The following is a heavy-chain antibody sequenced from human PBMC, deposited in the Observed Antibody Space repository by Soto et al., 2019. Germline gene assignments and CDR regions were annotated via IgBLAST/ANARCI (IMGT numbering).Heavy chain of an antibody. CDR1: GFTFSSYS. D-gene: IGHD2-2*01. J-gene: IGHJ4*02. Sequence: XESLRLSCAASGFTFSSYSMNWVRQAPGKGLEWVSSISSSSSYIYYADSVKGRFTISRDNAKNSLYLQMNSLRAEDTAVYYCARSSSRGYYFDYWGQGTLVTVS. CDR2: ISSSSSYI. CDR3: ARSSSRGYYFDY. V-gene: IGHV3-21*01.